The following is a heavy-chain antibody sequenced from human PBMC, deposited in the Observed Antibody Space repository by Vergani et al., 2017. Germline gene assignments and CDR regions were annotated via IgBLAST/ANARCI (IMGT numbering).Heavy chain of an antibody. CDR2: INHSGST. D-gene: IGHD6-6*01. CDR1: GGSFSGYY. V-gene: IGHV4-34*01. Sequence: QVQLQQWGAGLLKPSETLSLTCAVYGGSFSGYYWSWIRQPPGKGLEWIGEINHSGSTNYNPSLKSRVTISVDTSKNQFSLKLSSVTAADTAVYYCARASGLAALRWCDPWGQGTLVTVSS. CDR3: ARASGLAALRWCDP. J-gene: IGHJ5*02.